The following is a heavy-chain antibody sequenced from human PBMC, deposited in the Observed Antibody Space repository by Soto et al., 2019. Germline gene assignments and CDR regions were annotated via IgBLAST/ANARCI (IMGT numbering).Heavy chain of an antibody. J-gene: IGHJ3*02. CDR1: SGSISSSNW. D-gene: IGHD2-15*01. V-gene: IGHV4-4*02. CDR2: IYHSGST. Sequence: QVQLQESGPGLVKPSGTLSLTCAVSSGSISSSNWWSWVRQPPGKGLEWIGEIYHSGSTNYNPSLKSRVTISVDKSKNQFSLKLSSVTGADTAVYYCARDGYIGYCSGGSCFDAFDIWGQGTMVTVSS. CDR3: ARDGYIGYCSGGSCFDAFDI.